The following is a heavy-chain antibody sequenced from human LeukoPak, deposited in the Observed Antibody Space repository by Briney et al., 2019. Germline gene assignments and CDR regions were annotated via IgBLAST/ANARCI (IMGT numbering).Heavy chain of an antibody. D-gene: IGHD6-6*01. CDR2: FDPEEGET. CDR1: GYTFTELS. Sequence: ASVKVSCKTSGYTFTELSMQWVRQAPGKGLEWMGGFDPEEGETIYAQKFQGRAAMTADTSTDTAYMELSSLRSEDTAVYYCARDNEYSSSLGDYWGQGTLVTVSS. J-gene: IGHJ4*02. CDR3: ARDNEYSSSLGDY. V-gene: IGHV1-24*01.